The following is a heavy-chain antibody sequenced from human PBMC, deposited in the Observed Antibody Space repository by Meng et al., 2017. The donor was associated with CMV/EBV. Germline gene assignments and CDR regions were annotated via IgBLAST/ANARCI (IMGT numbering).Heavy chain of an antibody. CDR2: INPSGGRT. V-gene: IGHV1-46*01. J-gene: IGHJ5*02. CDR1: TSYY. CDR3: ARESGIFGVVIISRSNWFDP. D-gene: IGHD3-3*01. Sequence: TSYYMTWVRQAPGQGLEWMGIINPSGGRTSYAQKFQGRVTMTRDTSTSTVYMELSSLRSEDTAVYYCARESGIFGVVIISRSNWFDPWGQGTLVTVSS.